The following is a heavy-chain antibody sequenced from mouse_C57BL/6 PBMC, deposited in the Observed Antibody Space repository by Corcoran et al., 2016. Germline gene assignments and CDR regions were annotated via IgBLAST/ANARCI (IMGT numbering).Heavy chain of an antibody. CDR2: INPNNGGT. CDR3: ARAIYYYGSGFAY. J-gene: IGHJ3*01. CDR1: GYTFTDYY. V-gene: IGHV1-26*01. Sequence: EVQLQQSGPELVKPGASVKISCKASGYTFTDYYMNWVKQSHGKSLEWIGDINPNNGGTSYNQKFKGKATLTVDKSSSTAYMELRILTSEDSAVYYCARAIYYYGSGFAYWGQGTLVTVSA. D-gene: IGHD1-1*01.